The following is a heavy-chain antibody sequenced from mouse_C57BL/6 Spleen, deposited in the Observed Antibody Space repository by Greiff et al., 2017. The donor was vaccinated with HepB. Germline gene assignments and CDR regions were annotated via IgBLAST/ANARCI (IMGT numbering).Heavy chain of an antibody. Sequence: VQLQQSGPELVKPGASVKLSCKASGYTFTDYYINWVKQRPGQGLEWIGSIYPRSGNTKYNEKFKGKATLTVETSTSTAYMQIRSLTSEDYAVYVCARAGWDDDVDYWGQGTTLTFSS. CDR3: ARAGWDDDVDY. CDR2: IYPRSGNT. D-gene: IGHD4-1*01. J-gene: IGHJ2*01. CDR1: GYTFTDYY. V-gene: IGHV1-84*01.